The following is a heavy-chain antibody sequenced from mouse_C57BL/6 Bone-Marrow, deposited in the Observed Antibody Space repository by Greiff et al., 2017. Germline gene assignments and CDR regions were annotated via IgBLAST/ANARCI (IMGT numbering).Heavy chain of an antibody. Sequence: QVQLKQPGAELVKPGASVKLSCKASGYTFTSYWMHWVKQRPGQGLEWIGMIHPNSGSTNYNEKFKSKATLTVDKSSSTAYMQLSSLTSEDSAVYYWARAGTGFDYWGQGTTLPGSS. D-gene: IGHD4-1*01. V-gene: IGHV1-64*01. CDR1: GYTFTSYW. CDR3: ARAGTGFDY. CDR2: IHPNSGST. J-gene: IGHJ2*01.